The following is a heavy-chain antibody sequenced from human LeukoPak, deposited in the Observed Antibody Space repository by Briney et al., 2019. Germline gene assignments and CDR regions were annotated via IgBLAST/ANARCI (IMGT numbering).Heavy chain of an antibody. J-gene: IGHJ4*02. CDR2: ISHGGGKE. Sequence: GGCLRLSCAGSGFTFNSFAMYWVRQTPGKGLEWVALISHGGGKEHYAESVKGRFTISRDNSRNTVYLQMSSLRSDDTAIYYCAKTLDGFWPQFDFWGQGTLLTVSS. CDR3: AKTLDGFWPQFDF. V-gene: IGHV3-30-3*01. D-gene: IGHD5-24*01. CDR1: GFTFNSFA.